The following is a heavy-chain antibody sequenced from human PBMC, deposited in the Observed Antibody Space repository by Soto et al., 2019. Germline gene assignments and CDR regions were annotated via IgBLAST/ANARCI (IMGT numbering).Heavy chain of an antibody. CDR3: ARDSSYSSGWYVPVFDY. V-gene: IGHV1-69*13. J-gene: IGHJ4*02. CDR2: IIPIFGTA. Sequence: SVKVSCKASGGTFSSYAISWVRQAPGQGLEWMGGIIPIFGTANYAQKFQGRVTITADESTSTAYMELSSLRSEDTAVYYCARDSSYSSGWYVPVFDYWGQGTLVTVSS. D-gene: IGHD6-19*01. CDR1: GGTFSSYA.